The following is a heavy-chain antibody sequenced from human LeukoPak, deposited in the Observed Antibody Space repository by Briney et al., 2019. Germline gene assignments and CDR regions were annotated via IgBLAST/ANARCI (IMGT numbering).Heavy chain of an antibody. D-gene: IGHD2-15*01. CDR1: GIXFSSYA. CDR2: ISYDGRNK. Sequence: GGSLRLSCVASGIXFSSYAISWVRQAPGKGLEWVGAISYDGRNKYYADSVKGRFTISRDNSKNTLNLQMNSLRTEDTAVFYCAKPRDIDSWAFDVWGQGTMVTVSS. J-gene: IGHJ3*01. V-gene: IGHV3-30*18. CDR3: AKPRDIDSWAFDV.